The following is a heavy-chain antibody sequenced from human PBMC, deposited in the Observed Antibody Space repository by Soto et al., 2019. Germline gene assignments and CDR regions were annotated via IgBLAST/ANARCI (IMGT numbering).Heavy chain of an antibody. CDR1: GFTIENSV. D-gene: IGHD5-18*01. J-gene: IGHJ3*01. CDR2: ITGAGDGT. Sequence: EVQLVESGGGLVQPGGSLRLSCVASGFTIENSVMHWVRQTPGKGLMSVSRITGAGDGTLYADSVQGRFTISRDKAKNSVYLHMTGLRVEETAFYYCARAQKWRQLSLNVFDLWGQGTTVTVSS. CDR3: ARAQKWRQLSLNVFDL. V-gene: IGHV3-74*01.